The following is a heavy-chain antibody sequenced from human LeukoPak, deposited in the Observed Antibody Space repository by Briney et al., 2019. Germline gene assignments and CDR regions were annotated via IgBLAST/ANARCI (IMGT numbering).Heavy chain of an antibody. CDR2: ISYDGSNK. D-gene: IGHD6-13*01. V-gene: IGHV3-30*18. CDR1: GFTFSSYG. J-gene: IGHJ5*02. CDR3: AKDGELKSIAPNWFDP. Sequence: GGSLRLSCAASGFTFSSYGTHWVRQAPGKWLEWVAVISYDGSNKYYADSVKGRFTISRDNSKNTLYLQMNSLRAEDTAVYYCAKDGELKSIAPNWFDPWGQGTLVTVSS.